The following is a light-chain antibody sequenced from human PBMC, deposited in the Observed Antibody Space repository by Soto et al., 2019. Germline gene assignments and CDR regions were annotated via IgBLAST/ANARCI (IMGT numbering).Light chain of an antibody. CDR2: GAF. CDR1: QSVSNSY. Sequence: EIVLTQSPGTLSLSPGERATLSCRASQSVSNSYLAWYQQKPGQAPRLLIYGAFSRATGIPDRFRGSGSGTDFTLTISRLEPEDFAVYFCQQYGSSPRTFGQGTKVEIK. J-gene: IGKJ1*01. CDR3: QQYGSSPRT. V-gene: IGKV3-20*01.